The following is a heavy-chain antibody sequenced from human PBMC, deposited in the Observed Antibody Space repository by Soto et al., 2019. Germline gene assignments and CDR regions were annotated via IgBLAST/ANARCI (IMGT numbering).Heavy chain of an antibody. CDR2: INDDGDYT. V-gene: IGHV3-23*01. CDR3: AKDGYCSGTSCFAGGELDY. CDR1: GFAFSNFA. Sequence: EVQLSESGGGLVQPGGSLRLSCAASGFAFSNFAMSWVRQAPGEGLEWVSAINDDGDYTYYADSVKGRFTISRDNSKNTVYLQLNSLRVDDSAVYFCAKDGYCSGTSCFAGGELDYWGQGTLVTVSS. D-gene: IGHD2-2*03. J-gene: IGHJ4*02.